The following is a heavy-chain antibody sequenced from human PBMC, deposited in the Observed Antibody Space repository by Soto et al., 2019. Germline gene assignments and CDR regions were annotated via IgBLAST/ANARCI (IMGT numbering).Heavy chain of an antibody. CDR3: ARGPKNWNYAHGMDV. CDR1: GGSINNYF. V-gene: IGHV4-59*08. J-gene: IGHJ6*02. D-gene: IGHD1-7*01. Sequence: PSETLSLTCSVSGGSINNYFWSWIRQPPGKGLEWIGHIYYSGNTNYNPSFKSRVTVSVDTSKTHFSLKVNSVTAADTAVYYCARGPKNWNYAHGMDVWGQGTTVTVSS. CDR2: IYYSGNT.